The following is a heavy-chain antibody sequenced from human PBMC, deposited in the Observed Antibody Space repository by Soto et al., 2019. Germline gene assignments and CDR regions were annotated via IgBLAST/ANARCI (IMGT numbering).Heavy chain of an antibody. D-gene: IGHD3-9*01. V-gene: IGHV5-51*01. J-gene: IGHJ5*01. CDR2: IYPGDSDT. CDR3: ARHVGDATGSYSNWFDS. Sequence: GESLKISCKASVYYFPSYYLAWVRQVPGKGLEWMAIIYPGDSDTKYSPSFQGQVTISVDKSITTTYLRWSSLKASDTATYYCARHVGDATGSYSNWFDSWGQGTLVTVSS. CDR1: VYYFPSYY.